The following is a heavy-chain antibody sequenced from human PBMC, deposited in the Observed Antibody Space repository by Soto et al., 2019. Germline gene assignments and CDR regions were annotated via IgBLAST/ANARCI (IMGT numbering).Heavy chain of an antibody. J-gene: IGHJ6*02. CDR1: GFTFISYG. CDR2: IWYDGSNK. V-gene: IGHV3-33*01. Sequence: GGSLRLSCAASGFTFISYGMHWVRQAPGKGLEWVAVIWYDGSNKYYADSVKGRFTISRDNSKNTLYLQMNSLRAEDTAVYYCARAGDYGDRSYYYGMDVWGQGTTVTVSS. D-gene: IGHD4-17*01. CDR3: ARAGDYGDRSYYYGMDV.